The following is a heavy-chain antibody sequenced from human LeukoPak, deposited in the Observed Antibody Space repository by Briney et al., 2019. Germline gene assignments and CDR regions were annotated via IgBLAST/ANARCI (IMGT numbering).Heavy chain of an antibody. V-gene: IGHV4-59*08. D-gene: IGHD5-12*01. CDR3: ARSGYKTLGSFDY. CDR2: IYNSGTT. J-gene: IGHJ4*02. Sequence: SETLSLTCTVSGAPIGTYYWTWIRQPPGKGLEWIGYIYNSGTTNYNSSLESRVTISVDTSKNQFSLKLSSMTAADTAVYYCARSGYKTLGSFDYWGQGTLVTVSS. CDR1: GAPIGTYY.